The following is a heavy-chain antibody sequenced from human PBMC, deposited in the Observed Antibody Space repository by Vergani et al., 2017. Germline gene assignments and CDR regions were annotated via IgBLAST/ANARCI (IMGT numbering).Heavy chain of an antibody. CDR2: IIPILGIA. Sequence: QVQLVQSGAEVKKPGSSVKVSCKASGGTFSSYTISWVRQAPGQGLEWMGRIIPILGIANYAQKFQGGVTITADKSTSTAYMELSSLRSEDTAVYYCVRGDDYVWGSYRGYGMDVWGQGTTVTVSS. D-gene: IGHD3-16*02. J-gene: IGHJ6*02. CDR1: GGTFSSYT. CDR3: VRGDDYVWGSYRGYGMDV. V-gene: IGHV1-69*02.